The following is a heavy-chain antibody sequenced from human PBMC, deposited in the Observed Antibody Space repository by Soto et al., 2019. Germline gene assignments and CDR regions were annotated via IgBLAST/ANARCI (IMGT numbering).Heavy chain of an antibody. CDR2: IWYDGSNK. V-gene: IGHV3-33*01. CDR1: GFTCSSYG. J-gene: IGHJ3*02. Sequence: GGSLRLSCAASGFTCSSYGMHWVRQAPVKGLEWVAVIWYDGSNKYYADSVKGRFTISRDNSKNTLYLQMNSLRAEDTAVYYCARPPYYGSGFGAFDIWGQGTMITVSS. CDR3: ARPPYYGSGFGAFDI. D-gene: IGHD3-10*01.